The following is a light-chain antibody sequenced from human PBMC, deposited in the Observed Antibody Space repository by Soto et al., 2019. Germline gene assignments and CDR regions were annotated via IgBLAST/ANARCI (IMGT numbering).Light chain of an antibody. V-gene: IGLV1-47*01. Sequence: QSVLTQAPSASGTPGQRVTISCSGSSFNIGSNYVYWYQQLPGTAPKLVIFRNDQRPSGIPDRISGSKSGTSASLAISGLRSEDAADYYCSAWDDSLSGYVFGTGTQLTVL. CDR3: SAWDDSLSGYV. CDR2: RND. CDR1: SFNIGSNY. J-gene: IGLJ1*01.